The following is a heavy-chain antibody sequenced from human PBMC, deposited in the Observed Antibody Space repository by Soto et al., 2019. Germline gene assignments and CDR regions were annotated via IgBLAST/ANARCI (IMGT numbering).Heavy chain of an antibody. CDR2: ISAYNGNT. CDR1: GYTFTSYG. CDR3: ARDLLPRNYGPGRYYYYMDV. D-gene: IGHD3-10*01. Sequence: GASVKVSCKASGYTFTSYGISWVRQAPGQGLEWMGWISAYNGNTNYAQKLQGRVTMTTDTSTSTAYMELRSLRSDDTAVYYCARDLLPRNYGPGRYYYYMDVWGKGTTVTVSS. V-gene: IGHV1-18*01. J-gene: IGHJ6*03.